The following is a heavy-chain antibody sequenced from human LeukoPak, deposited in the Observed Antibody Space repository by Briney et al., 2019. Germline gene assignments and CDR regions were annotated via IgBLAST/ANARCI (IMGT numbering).Heavy chain of an antibody. D-gene: IGHD3-10*01. CDR2: IYTSGST. CDR3: ARGPYGSGTYRFDP. Sequence: GGSLRLSCAVSGFTVSSNYMSWVRQAPGKGREWVSVIYTSGSTYYADSVKGRFTISGDNSKNTVYLQMTSLRAEDTAVYYCARGPYGSGTYRFDPWGQGTLVTVYS. J-gene: IGHJ5*02. V-gene: IGHV3-53*01. CDR1: GFTVSSNY.